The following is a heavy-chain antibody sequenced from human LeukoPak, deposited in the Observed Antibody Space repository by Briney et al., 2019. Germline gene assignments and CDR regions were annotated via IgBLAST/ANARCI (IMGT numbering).Heavy chain of an antibody. J-gene: IGHJ4*02. D-gene: IGHD3-10*01. V-gene: IGHV3-21*01. Sequence: GGSLRLSCAASGFTFSSYSMNWVRQAPGKGLEWVSSISSSSNYIYYADSVKGRFTISRDNAKNSLYLQMNSLSAEDTAVYYCASDYGSGSYYQFDYLGQGTLVTVSS. CDR3: ASDYGSGSYYQFDY. CDR2: ISSSSNYI. CDR1: GFTFSSYS.